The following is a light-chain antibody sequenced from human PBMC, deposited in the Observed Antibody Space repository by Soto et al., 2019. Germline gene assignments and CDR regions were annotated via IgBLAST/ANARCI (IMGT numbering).Light chain of an antibody. CDR2: DAS. CDR1: HDISNL. CDR3: QQSSNLPT. Sequence: DIQMTQSPSSLSASVGDRVTITCQASHDISNLVHWYQQKPGKAPKLLIYDASILETGFPSRFSGSGSGTDFTFSINSLQSEDFATYYCQQSSNLPTFGGGTKVEIK. J-gene: IGKJ4*01. V-gene: IGKV1-33*01.